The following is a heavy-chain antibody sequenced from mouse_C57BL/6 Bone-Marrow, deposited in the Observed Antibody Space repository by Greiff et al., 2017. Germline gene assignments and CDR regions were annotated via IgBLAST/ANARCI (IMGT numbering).Heavy chain of an antibody. CDR3: AREDYYGSSYEAY. CDR2: IYPRSGNT. J-gene: IGHJ3*01. CDR1: GYTFTSYG. Sequence: VQLQQSGAELARPGASVKLSCKASGYTFTSYGISWVKQSTGQGLEWIGEIYPRSGNTYYNEKFKGKATLTADKSSSTAYMGLRSLTSEDSAVYFCAREDYYGSSYEAYWGQGTLVTVSA. V-gene: IGHV1-81*01. D-gene: IGHD1-1*01.